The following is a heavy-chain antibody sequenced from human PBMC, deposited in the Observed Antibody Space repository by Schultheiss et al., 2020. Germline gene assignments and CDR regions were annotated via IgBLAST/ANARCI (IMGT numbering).Heavy chain of an antibody. CDR3: AHSPPTIAGRRGPYYFDF. Sequence: SGPTLVKPTQTLTLTCTFSGFSLTTPGLGVGWIRQSPGKALEWLALIYWNDAQRYSPSLKSRLTITKDTSKNQVVLTVPNMGPADTATYYCAHSPPTIAGRRGPYYFDFWGQGILVTVSS. V-gene: IGHV2-5*01. CDR2: IYWNDAQ. D-gene: IGHD4/OR15-4a*01. J-gene: IGHJ4*02. CDR1: GFSLTTPGLG.